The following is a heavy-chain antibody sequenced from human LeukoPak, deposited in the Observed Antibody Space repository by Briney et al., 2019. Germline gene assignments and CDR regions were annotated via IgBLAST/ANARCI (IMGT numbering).Heavy chain of an antibody. J-gene: IGHJ4*02. D-gene: IGHD2-15*01. CDR3: AKDHGVVVVAAGFDY. CDR2: IWYDGSNK. V-gene: IGHV3-33*06. Sequence: GGSLRLSCAASGFAFSSYGMHWVRQAPGKGLEWVAVIWYDGSNKYYADSVKGRFTISRDNSKTTLYLQMNSLRAEDTAVYYCAKDHGVVVVAAGFDYWGQGTLVTVSS. CDR1: GFAFSSYG.